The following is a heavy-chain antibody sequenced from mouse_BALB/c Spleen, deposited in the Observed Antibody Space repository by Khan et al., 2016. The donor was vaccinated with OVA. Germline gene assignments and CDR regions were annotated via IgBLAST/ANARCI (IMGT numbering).Heavy chain of an antibody. Sequence: VQLKESGPSLVKPSQSLSLTCSATGYSITSGYYWNWIRQFPGNRLEWMGYISYDGSNNYNPSLKNRISITRDTSKKQFFLKLNSVTTEDTATYYCASKSYGKGAYWGQGTLVTVSA. CDR1: GYSITSGYY. J-gene: IGHJ3*01. D-gene: IGHD2-1*01. CDR3: ASKSYGKGAY. CDR2: ISYDGSN. V-gene: IGHV3-6*02.